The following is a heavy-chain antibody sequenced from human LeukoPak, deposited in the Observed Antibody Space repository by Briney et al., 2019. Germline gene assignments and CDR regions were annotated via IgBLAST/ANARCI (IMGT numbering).Heavy chain of an antibody. Sequence: GGSLRLSCAASGFTFSSYAIRWVRQAPGKGREWVAVISYDGSHEYYGDSVKGRFTISRDNSKNTLYLQMNSLRAEDTAVYYCARGSVVGGRDAFDIWGQGTMVTVSS. CDR3: ARGSVVGGRDAFDI. CDR2: ISYDGSHE. CDR1: GFTFSSYA. D-gene: IGHD1-26*01. V-gene: IGHV3-30-3*01. J-gene: IGHJ3*02.